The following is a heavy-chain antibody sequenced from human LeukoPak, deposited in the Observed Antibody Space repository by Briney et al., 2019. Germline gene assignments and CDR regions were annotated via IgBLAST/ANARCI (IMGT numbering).Heavy chain of an antibody. D-gene: IGHD5-18*01. V-gene: IGHV3-48*02. CDR3: ARDPGYSYAQDF. Sequence: PGGSLRLSCAASEFTFSSYSMNWVRQAPGKGPEWLSYISWGSNVIYYADSVKGRFTTSRDDAKNSLFLQMNSLTDEDTAVYYCARDPGYSYAQDFWGRGTLVTVSS. J-gene: IGHJ4*02. CDR1: EFTFSSYS. CDR2: ISWGSNVI.